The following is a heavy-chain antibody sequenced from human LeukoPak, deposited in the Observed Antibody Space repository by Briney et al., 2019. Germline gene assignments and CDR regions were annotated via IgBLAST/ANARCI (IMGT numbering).Heavy chain of an antibody. CDR1: GYTLTELS. CDR3: ATGEVGATNFDY. Sequence: ASVKASCKVSGYTLTELSMHWVRQAPGKGLEWMGGFDPEDGETIYAQKFQGRVTMTEDTSTDTAYMELSSLRSEDTAVYYCATGEVGATNFDYWGQGTLVTVSS. D-gene: IGHD1-26*01. CDR2: FDPEDGET. V-gene: IGHV1-24*01. J-gene: IGHJ4*02.